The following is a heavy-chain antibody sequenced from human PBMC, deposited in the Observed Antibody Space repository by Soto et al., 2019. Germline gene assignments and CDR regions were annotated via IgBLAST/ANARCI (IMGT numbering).Heavy chain of an antibody. CDR2: IIPILGIA. CDR1: GGTFSSYT. Sequence: QVQLVQSGAEVKKPGSSVKVSCKASGGTFSSYTISWVRQAPGQGLEWMGRIIPILGIANYAQKFQGRVTVTGXKSTSTAYMELSSLRSEDTAVYYCARAVDYDILTGWGQGTLVTVSS. V-gene: IGHV1-69*02. D-gene: IGHD3-9*01. J-gene: IGHJ4*02. CDR3: ARAVDYDILTG.